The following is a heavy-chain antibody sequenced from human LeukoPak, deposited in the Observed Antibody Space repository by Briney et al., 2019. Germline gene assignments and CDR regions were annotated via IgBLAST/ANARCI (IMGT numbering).Heavy chain of an antibody. J-gene: IGHJ4*02. Sequence: SETLSLTCTVSGGSISSYYWSWIRQPPGKGLEWIGYIYYSGSTNYNPSLKSRVTISVDRSKNQFSLKLSSVTAADTAVYYCARAHDTVIDCWGQGTLVTVSS. CDR2: IYYSGST. D-gene: IGHD4-17*01. CDR1: GGSISSYY. V-gene: IGHV4-59*12. CDR3: ARAHDTVIDC.